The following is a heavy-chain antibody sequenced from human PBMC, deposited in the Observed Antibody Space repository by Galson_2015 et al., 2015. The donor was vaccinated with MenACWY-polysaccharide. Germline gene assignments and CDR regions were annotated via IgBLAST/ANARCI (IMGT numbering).Heavy chain of an antibody. J-gene: IGHJ4*02. Sequence: ETLSLTCSVSRGSIIARDYCWGWIRQTPGKGLEWMGTIYFSGDTFYNPSLKSRITISLDTSRNQFSLKLTSVTAADTAVYFCAAYYASGSSFAYWGQGTLVTVSS. CDR3: AAYYASGSSFAY. CDR1: RGSIIARDYC. CDR2: IYFSGDT. V-gene: IGHV4-39*07. D-gene: IGHD3-10*01.